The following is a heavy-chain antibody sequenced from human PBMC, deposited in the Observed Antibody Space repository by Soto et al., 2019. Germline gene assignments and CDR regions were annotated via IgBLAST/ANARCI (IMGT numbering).Heavy chain of an antibody. CDR1: GGSISSYY. J-gene: IGHJ6*02. CDR2: IYYSGST. D-gene: IGHD3-9*01. V-gene: IGHV4-59*01. CDR3: ARDGPYYDILTGYSKRERYYYYYGMDV. Sequence: SETLSLTCTVSGGSISSYYWSWIRQPPGKGLEWIGYIYYSGSTNYNPSLKSRVTISVDTSKNQFSLKLSSVTAADTAVYYCARDGPYYDILTGYSKRERYYYYYGMDVWGQGTTVTVSS.